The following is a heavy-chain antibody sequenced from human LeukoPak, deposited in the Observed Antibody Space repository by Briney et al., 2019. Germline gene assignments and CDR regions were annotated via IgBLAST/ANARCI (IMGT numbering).Heavy chain of an antibody. CDR3: ARGNIVGAKPSGFDI. D-gene: IGHD1-26*01. Sequence: SETLSLTCAVSGDSITNYYWSWLRQPPGKGLEWIGYIYYTGSTNYNPSLKSRVTISVDTSKNQFSLKLSSVTTADTAVYYCARGNIVGAKPSGFDIWGQGTKATVSS. V-gene: IGHV4-59*01. CDR1: GDSITNYY. J-gene: IGHJ3*02. CDR2: IYYTGST.